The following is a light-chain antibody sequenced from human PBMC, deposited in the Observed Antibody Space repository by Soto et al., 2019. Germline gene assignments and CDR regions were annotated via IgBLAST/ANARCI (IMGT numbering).Light chain of an antibody. CDR2: DVS. CDR1: SSDVGGYNY. J-gene: IGLJ3*02. CDR3: QSYDSSLSAGG. V-gene: IGLV2-11*01. Sequence: QSALTQPRSVSGSPGQSVTISCTGTSSDVGGYNYVSWYQQHPGKAPKLMIYDVSKWPSGVPDRFSGSKSGNTASLTISGLQADDEADYYCQSYDSSLSAGGFGGGTKLTVL.